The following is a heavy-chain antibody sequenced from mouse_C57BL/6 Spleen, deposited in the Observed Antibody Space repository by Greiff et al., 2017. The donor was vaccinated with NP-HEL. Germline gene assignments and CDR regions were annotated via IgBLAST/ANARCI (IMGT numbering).Heavy chain of an antibody. CDR2: IYPGDGDT. J-gene: IGHJ3*01. Sequence: VKLMESGPELVKPGASVKISCKASGYAFSSSWMNWVKQRPGKGLEWIGRIYPGDGDTNYNGKFKGKATLTADKSSSTAYMQLSSLTSEDSAVYFCAVTGTGAYWGQGTLVTVSA. CDR1: GYAFSSSW. D-gene: IGHD4-1*01. CDR3: AVTGTGAY. V-gene: IGHV1-82*01.